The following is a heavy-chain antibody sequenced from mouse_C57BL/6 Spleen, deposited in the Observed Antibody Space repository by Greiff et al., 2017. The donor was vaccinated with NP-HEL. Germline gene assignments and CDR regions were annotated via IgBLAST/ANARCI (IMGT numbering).Heavy chain of an antibody. J-gene: IGHJ4*01. CDR1: GYTFTSYT. V-gene: IGHV1-4*01. Sequence: LQESGAELARPGASVKMSCKASGYTFTSYTMHWVKQRPGQGLEWIGYINPSSGYTKYNQKFKDKATLTADKSSSTAYMQLSSLTSEDSAVYYCARSGSNYVGAMDYWGQGTSVTVSS. CDR3: ARSGSNYVGAMDY. D-gene: IGHD2-5*01. CDR2: INPSSGYT.